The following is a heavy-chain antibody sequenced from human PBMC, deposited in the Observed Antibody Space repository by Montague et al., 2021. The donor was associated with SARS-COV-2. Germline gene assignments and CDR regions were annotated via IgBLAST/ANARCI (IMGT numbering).Heavy chain of an antibody. CDR3: ARDGTAGGWFDP. CDR2: IHYSGST. Sequence: TLSLTCTVSGGSIRSENYYWSWIRQPPGKGLEWIGYIHYSGSTDYNPSLNSRVSISVDTSKNQFSLKLRSVTAADTAVYFCARDGTAGGWFDPWGQGTLVTVSS. CDR1: GGSIRSENYY. J-gene: IGHJ5*02. V-gene: IGHV4-31*03. D-gene: IGHD1-26*01.